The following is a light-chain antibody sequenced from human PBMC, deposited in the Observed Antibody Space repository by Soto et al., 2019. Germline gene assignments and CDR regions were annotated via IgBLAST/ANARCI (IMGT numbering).Light chain of an antibody. CDR3: QKYKSAPLT. V-gene: IGKV1-27*01. CDR2: AAS. Sequence: EIQRTQSTSSLSASVGDRSTGTRLAIQGISNYLAWYQQKPGKFPKLLIYAASTLQSGVPSRFSGSGSGTDFTLTISSLQPEDVATYYCQKYKSAPLTFGGGTKVDIK. CDR1: QGISNY. J-gene: IGKJ4*01.